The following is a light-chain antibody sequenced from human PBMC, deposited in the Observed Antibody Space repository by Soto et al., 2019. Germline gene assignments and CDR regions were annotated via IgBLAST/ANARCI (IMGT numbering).Light chain of an antibody. J-gene: IGKJ1*01. CDR3: QQYGSSGT. Sequence: EIVLTQSPGTLCLSPGARATLSCRASQSVSNNYLAWYQQKPGQAPRLLIYGASNRATGIPDRFSGSGSLTDFTLTISRLEPEDFAVYYCQQYGSSGTFGQGTKVDIK. V-gene: IGKV3-20*01. CDR2: GAS. CDR1: QSVSNNY.